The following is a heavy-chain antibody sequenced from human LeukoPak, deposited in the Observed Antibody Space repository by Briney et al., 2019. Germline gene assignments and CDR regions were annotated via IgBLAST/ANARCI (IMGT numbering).Heavy chain of an antibody. J-gene: IGHJ4*02. Sequence: GGSLRLSCAASGFTFSSYGMSWVRQAPGKGPQWVSAITGSGGTTYYADSVKGRFTISRDNSKNTLYLQMNSLRAEDTAVYYCAKIQGYFDYWGQGNLVTVPS. CDR2: ITGSGGTT. CDR3: AKIQGYFDY. V-gene: IGHV3-23*01. CDR1: GFTFSSYG.